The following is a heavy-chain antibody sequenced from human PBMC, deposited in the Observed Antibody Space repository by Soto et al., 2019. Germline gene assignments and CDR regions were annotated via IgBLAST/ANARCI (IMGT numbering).Heavy chain of an antibody. D-gene: IGHD3-22*01. CDR3: AKDRPQPSRITMIVVVIPNPRGGEYGMDV. CDR2: ISGSGGST. CDR1: GFTFSSYA. J-gene: IGHJ6*01. V-gene: IGHV3-23*01. Sequence: GGSLRLSCAASGFTFSSYAMSWVRQAPGKGLEWVSAISGSGGSTYYADSVKGRFTISRDNSKNTLYLQMNSLRAEDTAVYYCAKDRPQPSRITMIVVVIPNPRGGEYGMDVSGQGTTVTVSS.